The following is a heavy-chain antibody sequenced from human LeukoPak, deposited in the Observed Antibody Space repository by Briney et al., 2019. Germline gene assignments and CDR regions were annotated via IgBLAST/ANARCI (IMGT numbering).Heavy chain of an antibody. J-gene: IGHJ5*02. D-gene: IGHD2-8*02. Sequence: GGSLRLSCAASGFNFGSYWMSWVRQAPGKGLEWVAHIKEDGARENYVDSVKGRFTISRDNAKNALYVQMNYLRAEDTALYSCTRDGWGNVLDLWGQGTLVTVSS. CDR1: GFNFGSYW. V-gene: IGHV3-7*01. CDR3: TRDGWGNVLDL. CDR2: IKEDGARE.